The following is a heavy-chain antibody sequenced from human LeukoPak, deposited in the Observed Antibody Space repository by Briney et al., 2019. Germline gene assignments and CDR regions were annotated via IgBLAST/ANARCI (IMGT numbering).Heavy chain of an antibody. J-gene: IGHJ4*02. CDR2: IYTSGST. D-gene: IGHD3-10*01. CDR3: ARENWETVYYYGSGSYYYFDH. V-gene: IGHV4-4*07. CDR1: GGSISSYY. Sequence: SETLSLTCTVSGGSISSYYWSWIRQPAGKGLEWIGRIYTSGSTNYNPSLKSRVTMSVDTSKNQFSLKLSSVTAADTAVYYCARENWETVYYYGSGSYYYFDHWGQGTLVTVSS.